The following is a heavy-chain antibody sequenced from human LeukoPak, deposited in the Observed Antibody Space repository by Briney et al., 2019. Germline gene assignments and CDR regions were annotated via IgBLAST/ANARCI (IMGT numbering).Heavy chain of an antibody. CDR3: ARVVYDFWSAYDY. V-gene: IGHV3-23*01. Sequence: PGGSLRLSCAVSGFIFSSYAMNWVRQAPGKGLEWVSAISGSGGSTYYADSVKGRFTISRDNSKNTLYLQMNSLRAEDTALYYCARVVYDFWSAYDYWGQGTLVTVSS. CDR2: ISGSGGST. CDR1: GFIFSSYA. D-gene: IGHD3-3*01. J-gene: IGHJ4*02.